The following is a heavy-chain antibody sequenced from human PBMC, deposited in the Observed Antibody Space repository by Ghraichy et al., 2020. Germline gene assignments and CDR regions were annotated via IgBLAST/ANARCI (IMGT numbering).Heavy chain of an antibody. CDR2: IYHSGTT. J-gene: IGHJ5*02. D-gene: IGHD3-3*01. CDR1: GYSITSGYY. Sequence: SETLSLTCTVSGYSITSGYYWGWIRQPPGKGLEWIGSIYHSGTTYYNPSLKSRVTISVDTSKNQFSLNLSSVTATDPAVYYCARVRNYDFWSGYFEAYNWFDPWGQGTLVTVSS. V-gene: IGHV4-38-2*02. CDR3: ARVRNYDFWSGYFEAYNWFDP.